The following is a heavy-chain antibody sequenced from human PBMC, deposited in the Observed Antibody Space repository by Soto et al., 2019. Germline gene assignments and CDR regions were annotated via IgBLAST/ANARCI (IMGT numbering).Heavy chain of an antibody. Sequence: TSETLSLTCTFSGGAINITVYYWGWIRQPRGKGLEWIGSSNYGGPTYYSPSLQSRVTISLDTAKNHFSLNLRSVTAADTAVYYCARHGAYSTSVYYYYGMDVWGQGTTVTVSS. J-gene: IGHJ6*01. V-gene: IGHV4-39*01. CDR1: GGAINITVYY. D-gene: IGHD6-13*01. CDR2: SNYGGPT. CDR3: ARHGAYSTSVYYYYGMDV.